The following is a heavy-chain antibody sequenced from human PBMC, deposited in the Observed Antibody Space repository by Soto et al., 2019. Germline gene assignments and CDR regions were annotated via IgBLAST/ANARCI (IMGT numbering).Heavy chain of an antibody. CDR2: ISSYNSNNGDT. J-gene: IGHJ6*02. CDR3: ARAELERGEVGYFGMDV. D-gene: IGHD1-1*01. V-gene: IGHV1-18*04. Sequence: ASVKVSCKTSGYTFSNYAISWVRQAPGQGLEWMGWISSYNSNNGDTKSAQMLQGRVTMTIDTFATTAYMELRSLRSDDTAVYYCARAELERGEVGYFGMDVWGQGTTVTVS. CDR1: GYTFSNYA.